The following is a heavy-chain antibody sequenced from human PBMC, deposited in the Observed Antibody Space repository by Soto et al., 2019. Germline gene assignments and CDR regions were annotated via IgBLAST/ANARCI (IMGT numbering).Heavy chain of an antibody. V-gene: IGHV3-23*01. D-gene: IGHD2-2*01. CDR3: AKEGYQLLGYYYYYMDV. Sequence: GGSLRLSCAASGFTFSSYAMSWVRQAPGKGLEWVSAISGSGGSTYYADSVKGRFTISRDNSKNTLYLQMNSLRAEDTAVYYCAKEGYQLLGYYYYYMDVWGKGTTVTVSS. CDR2: ISGSGGST. J-gene: IGHJ6*03. CDR1: GFTFSSYA.